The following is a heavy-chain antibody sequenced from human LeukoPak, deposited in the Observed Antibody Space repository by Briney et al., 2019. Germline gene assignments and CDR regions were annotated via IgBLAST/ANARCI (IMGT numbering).Heavy chain of an antibody. CDR3: SGELLADYFDY. Sequence: GGSLRLSCAASGFTFSNAWMSWVRQAPGKGLEWVGRIKSKTDGGTTDYAAPVKGRFTISRDDSKNTLYLQRNSLKTEDTAVYYCSGELLADYFDYWGQGTLVTVSS. D-gene: IGHD3-10*01. J-gene: IGHJ4*02. CDR2: IKSKTDGGTT. V-gene: IGHV3-15*01. CDR1: GFTFSNAW.